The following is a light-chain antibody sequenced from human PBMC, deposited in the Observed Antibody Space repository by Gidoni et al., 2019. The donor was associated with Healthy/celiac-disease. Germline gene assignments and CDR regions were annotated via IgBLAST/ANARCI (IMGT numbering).Light chain of an antibody. CDR2: GAS. CDR3: QQYNNWPLT. CDR1: QSVSSN. J-gene: IGKJ4*01. V-gene: IGKV3-15*01. Sequence: EIVLTQPPATLSVSPGERATLSCRASQSVSSNLAWYQQKPGQAPRLLIYGASTRATGIPARFRGSGSGTEFNLTISSLQSEDFAVYYCQQYNNWPLTFXGXTKVEIK.